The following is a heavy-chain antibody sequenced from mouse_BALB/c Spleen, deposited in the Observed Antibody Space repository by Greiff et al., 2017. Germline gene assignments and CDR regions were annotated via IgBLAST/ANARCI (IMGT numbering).Heavy chain of an antibody. Sequence: DVKLVESGGGLVQPGGSLKLSCAASGFTFSSYGMSWVRQTPDKRLELVATINSNGGSTYYPDSVKGRFTISRDNAKNTLYLQMSSLKSEDTAMYYCARDRNYYYGSSYYFDYWGQGTTLTVSS. CDR2: INSNGGST. CDR1: GFTFSSYG. D-gene: IGHD1-1*01. J-gene: IGHJ2*01. V-gene: IGHV5-6-3*01. CDR3: ARDRNYYYGSSYYFDY.